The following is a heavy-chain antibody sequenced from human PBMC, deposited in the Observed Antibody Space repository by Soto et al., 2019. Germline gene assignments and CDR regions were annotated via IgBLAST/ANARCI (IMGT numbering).Heavy chain of an antibody. J-gene: IGHJ4*02. V-gene: IGHV3-7*04. Sequence: GGSLILSCVGAGFTFSSNWMTWVRQAPGKGLEWVGNIRQDGSEKNYVDSVKGRFTISRDNAKNSLYLQMNSLRAEDTAVYYCAREIVVARGASYFDYWGPGTPVTVSS. D-gene: IGHD2-2*01. CDR2: IRQDGSEK. CDR3: AREIVVARGASYFDY. CDR1: GFTFSSNW.